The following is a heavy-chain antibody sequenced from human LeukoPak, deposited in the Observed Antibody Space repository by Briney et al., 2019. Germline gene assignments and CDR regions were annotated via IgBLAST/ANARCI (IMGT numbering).Heavy chain of an antibody. CDR3: ARDYYDSSGYYWGD. CDR2: ISAYNGNT. CDR1: GYTFTSYG. V-gene: IGHV1-18*01. D-gene: IGHD3-22*01. J-gene: IGHJ4*02. Sequence: ASVKVSCKASGYTFTSYGIIWVRQAPGQGLEWMGWISAYNGNTNYAQKLQGRVTMTTDTSTSTAYMELRSLRSDDTAVYYCARDYYDSSGYYWGDWGQGTLVTDSS.